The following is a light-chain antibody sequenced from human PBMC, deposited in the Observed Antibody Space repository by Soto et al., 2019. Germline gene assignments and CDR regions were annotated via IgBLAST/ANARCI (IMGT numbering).Light chain of an antibody. Sequence: SYELTQPPSVSVAPGKTASITCGGNNIGSRSIHWYQQKSGQAPVVVIYYDSDRPSGIPGRFSGSNSGNTATLTISRVGAGDEADYFCQVWDSTSDRPVFGGGTKLTVL. V-gene: IGLV3-21*04. CDR3: QVWDSTSDRPV. CDR2: YDS. CDR1: NIGSRS. J-gene: IGLJ2*01.